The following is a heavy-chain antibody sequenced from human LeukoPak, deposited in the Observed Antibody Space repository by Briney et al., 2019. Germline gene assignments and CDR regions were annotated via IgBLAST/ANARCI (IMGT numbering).Heavy chain of an antibody. V-gene: IGHV3-30*18. CDR2: ISYDGSNK. J-gene: IGHJ6*02. CDR3: AKENYGSGSYYRRALCCGMDV. Sequence: GGSLRLSCAASGFTFSSYGMHWVRQAPGKGLEWVAVISYDGSNKYYADSVKGRFTISRDNSKNTLYLQMNSLRAEDTAVYYCAKENYGSGSYYRRALCCGMDVWGQGTTVTVSS. D-gene: IGHD3-10*01. CDR1: GFTFSSYG.